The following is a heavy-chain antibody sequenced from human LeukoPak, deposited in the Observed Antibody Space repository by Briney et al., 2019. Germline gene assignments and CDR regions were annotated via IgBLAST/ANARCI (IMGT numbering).Heavy chain of an antibody. D-gene: IGHD3-16*01. CDR1: GGSISSYY. V-gene: IGHV4-4*07. Sequence: SETLSLTCTVSGGSISSYYWSWIRQPAGKGLEWIGRICTSGSTNYNPSLKSRITMSVDTSKNQFSLKLSSVTAADTAVYYCARDLLGIRENDAFDIWGQGTMVTVSS. CDR2: ICTSGST. J-gene: IGHJ3*02. CDR3: ARDLLGIRENDAFDI.